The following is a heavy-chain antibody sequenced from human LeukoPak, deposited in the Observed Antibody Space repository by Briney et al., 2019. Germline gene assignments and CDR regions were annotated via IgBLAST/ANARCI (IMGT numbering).Heavy chain of an antibody. CDR3: ARLFDGVTTFDY. CDR1: GFNFGVFW. D-gene: IGHD1-1*01. J-gene: IGHJ4*02. Sequence: GGSLRLSCAASGFNFGVFWMSWVRQAPGRGLQWVASMNEGGSHIYYEDSVKGRFTISRDNARKSLFLQMNSLRAEDTAVYYCARLFDGVTTFDYWGQGALVTVSS. CDR2: MNEGGSHI. V-gene: IGHV3-7*01.